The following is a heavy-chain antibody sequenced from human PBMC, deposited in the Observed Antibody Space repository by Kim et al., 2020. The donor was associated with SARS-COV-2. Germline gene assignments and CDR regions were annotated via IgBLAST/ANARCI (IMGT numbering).Heavy chain of an antibody. Sequence: NPSLKSRVTISVDTSKNQFSLKLSSVTAADTAVYYCVRQKRGGHYYGMDVWGQGTTVTVSS. D-gene: IGHD3-10*01. J-gene: IGHJ6*02. CDR3: VRQKRGGHYYGMDV. V-gene: IGHV4-59*08.